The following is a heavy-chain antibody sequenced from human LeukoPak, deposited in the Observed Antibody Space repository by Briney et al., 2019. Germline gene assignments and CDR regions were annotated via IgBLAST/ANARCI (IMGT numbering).Heavy chain of an antibody. CDR3: ARNMRRGGNSAYYYCYYMDV. CDR1: GGTFSSYA. Sequence: GASVKVSCKASGGTFSSYAISWVRQAPGQGLEWMGGIIPIFGTANYAQKFQGRVTITADESTSTAYMELSSLRSEDTAVYYCARNMRRGGNSAYYYCYYMDVWGKGTTVTVSS. V-gene: IGHV1-69*13. CDR2: IIPIFGTA. D-gene: IGHD4-23*01. J-gene: IGHJ6*03.